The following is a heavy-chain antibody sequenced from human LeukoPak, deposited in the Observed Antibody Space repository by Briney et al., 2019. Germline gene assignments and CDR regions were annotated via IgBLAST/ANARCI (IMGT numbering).Heavy chain of an antibody. J-gene: IGHJ4*02. CDR1: GGXISSSSYY. V-gene: IGHV4-39*01. CDR2: IYHSGNT. CDR3: ASPLGYCTTTTCFGDY. Sequence: SESLSLTCTVSGGXISSSSYYWGWIRQPPGKGPQWVGSIYHSGNTYYNPSLKSRVTISVDTSQNQFSLKLSSVTAADTAVYYCASPLGYCTTTTCFGDYWGQGTLVTVST. D-gene: IGHD2-2*01.